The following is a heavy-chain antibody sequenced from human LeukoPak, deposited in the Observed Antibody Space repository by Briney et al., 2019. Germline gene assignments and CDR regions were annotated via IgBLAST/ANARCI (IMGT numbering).Heavy chain of an antibody. CDR3: ARAGLIVVVTPIDY. V-gene: IGHV3-74*01. Sequence: GGSLRLSCAASGFTFSSYWMHWVRQAPGKGLVWVSRINTDGSSTTYADSVKGRFTISRDNAKNTLYLQMNSLRAEDTAVYYCARAGLIVVVTPIDYWGQGTLVTVSS. CDR1: GFTFSSYW. CDR2: INTDGSST. J-gene: IGHJ4*02. D-gene: IGHD3-22*01.